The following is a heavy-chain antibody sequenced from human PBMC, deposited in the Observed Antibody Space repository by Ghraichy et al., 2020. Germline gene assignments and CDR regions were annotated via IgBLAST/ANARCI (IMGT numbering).Heavy chain of an antibody. Sequence: GGLRLSCAVSGFTFSSYWMHWVRQAPGKGLVWVSRINSDGSSISYADSVKGRFTFSRDNAKSTLYLQMNSLRADDTAVYYCARGGPEYCSGGSCYAGDYWGQGTLVTVSS. CDR3: ARGGPEYCSGGSCYAGDY. CDR2: INSDGSSI. CDR1: GFTFSSYW. D-gene: IGHD2-15*01. J-gene: IGHJ4*02. V-gene: IGHV3-74*01.